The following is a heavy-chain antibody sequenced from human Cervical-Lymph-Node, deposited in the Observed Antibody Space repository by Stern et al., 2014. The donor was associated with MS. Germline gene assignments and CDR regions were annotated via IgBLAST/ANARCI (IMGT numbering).Heavy chain of an antibody. D-gene: IGHD6-13*01. CDR2: IIPILGIA. J-gene: IGHJ5*02. Sequence: QMQLVQSGAEVKKPGSSVKVSCKASGGTFSSYTISWVRQAPGQGLEWMGRIIPILGIANYAQKFQGRVTITADKSTSTAYMELSSLRSEDTAVYYCAREYNPNIAAAVPWWAGWFDPWGQGTLVTVSS. CDR3: AREYNPNIAAAVPWWAGWFDP. CDR1: GGTFSSYT. V-gene: IGHV1-69*09.